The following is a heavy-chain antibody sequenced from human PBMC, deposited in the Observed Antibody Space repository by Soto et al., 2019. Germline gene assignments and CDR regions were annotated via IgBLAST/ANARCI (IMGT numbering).Heavy chain of an antibody. CDR1: GGSISSSSYY. Sequence: SETLSLTCTVSGGSISSSSYYWGWIRQPPGKGLEWIGSIYYSGSTYYNPSLKSRVTISVDTSKNQFSLKLSSVTAADTAVYYCARAVADGIDYWGQGTLVTVSS. D-gene: IGHD6-19*01. CDR2: IYYSGST. J-gene: IGHJ4*02. CDR3: ARAVADGIDY. V-gene: IGHV4-39*01.